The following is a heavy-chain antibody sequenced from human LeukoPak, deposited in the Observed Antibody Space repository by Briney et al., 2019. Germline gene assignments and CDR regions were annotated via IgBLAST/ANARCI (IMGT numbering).Heavy chain of an antibody. CDR1: RYTFIDYY. V-gene: IGHV1-2*02. CDR2: INPNSGGT. CDR3: ASHYYRSESPWDY. Sequence: ASVKVSCKASRYTFIDYYMHWVRQAPGQGLEWMGWINPNSGGTNYAQKFQGRVTMTRDTSISTAYMELSSLRSDDTAVYYCASHYYRSESPWDYWGQGTLVTVSS. D-gene: IGHD3-10*01. J-gene: IGHJ4*02.